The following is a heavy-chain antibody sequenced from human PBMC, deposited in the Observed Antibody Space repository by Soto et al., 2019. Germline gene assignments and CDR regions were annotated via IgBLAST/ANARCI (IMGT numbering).Heavy chain of an antibody. CDR2: IYWDDDK. V-gene: IGHV2-5*02. CDR3: AHRYGYVRAFDI. J-gene: IGHJ3*02. D-gene: IGHD5-12*01. Sequence: QITLKESGPTLVKPTQTLTLTCTISGLSLSSSGVGVGWIRQPPGKDPEWLALIYWDDDKSYSPSLNRRLTITKDTSKDQVVLTMTNVDPVNTATYYSAHRYGYVRAFDIWGQGTMVTVS. CDR1: GLSLSSSGVG.